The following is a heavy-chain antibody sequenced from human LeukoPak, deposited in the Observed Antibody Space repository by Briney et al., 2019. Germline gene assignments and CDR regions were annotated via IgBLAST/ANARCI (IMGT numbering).Heavy chain of an antibody. CDR2: IKQDGSEK. CDR1: GFTFSTYW. CDR3: ARGGFYPDY. J-gene: IGHJ4*02. Sequence: GGSLRLSCAASGFTFSTYWMSWVRQAPGKGLEWVANIKQDGSEKNYVDSVKGRFTISRDNAKNSLYLQMNSLRVEDTAVYYCARGGFYPDYWGQGTLVTVSS. D-gene: IGHD3-3*01. V-gene: IGHV3-7*01.